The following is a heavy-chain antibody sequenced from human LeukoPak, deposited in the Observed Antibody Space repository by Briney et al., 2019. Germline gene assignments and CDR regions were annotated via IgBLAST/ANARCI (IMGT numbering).Heavy chain of an antibody. CDR2: ISGTGYTT. Sequence: GGSLRLSCAASGFTFSNYGMIWVRQAPGKGLEWASAISGTGYTTYYADSVKGRFTISRDNSKNTLYLQMNSLRAEDTAVYYCAKGHYYDSSGYLYYFDYWGQGTLVTVSS. J-gene: IGHJ4*02. V-gene: IGHV3-23*01. CDR3: AKGHYYDSSGYLYYFDY. D-gene: IGHD3-22*01. CDR1: GFTFSNYG.